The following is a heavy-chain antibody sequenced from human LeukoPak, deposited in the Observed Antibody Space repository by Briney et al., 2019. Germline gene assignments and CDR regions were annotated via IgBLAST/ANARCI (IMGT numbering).Heavy chain of an antibody. Sequence: GGSLRLSCAASGFSFSSYWMSWVRQAPGKGLEWVANIKEDGSEKYYVDSVKGRFTISRDNSKNTLYLQMNSLRAEDTAVYYCARAGDPSGSLDYWGQGTLVTVSS. CDR2: IKEDGSEK. J-gene: IGHJ4*02. V-gene: IGHV3-7*01. CDR1: GFSFSSYW. CDR3: ARAGDPSGSLDY. D-gene: IGHD1-26*01.